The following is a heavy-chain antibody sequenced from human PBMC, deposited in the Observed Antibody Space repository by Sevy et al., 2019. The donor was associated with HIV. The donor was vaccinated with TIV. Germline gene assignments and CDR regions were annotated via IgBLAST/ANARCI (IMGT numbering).Heavy chain of an antibody. Sequence: GGSLRLSCAASGFTCDDYAMHWVRQAPGKGLEWVSGISWNSGSIGYADSVKDRFTISRDNAKNSLYLQMNSLRAEDTALYYCAKGPTRIAAAALNWFDPWGQGTLVTVSS. V-gene: IGHV3-9*01. CDR1: GFTCDDYA. D-gene: IGHD6-13*01. CDR2: ISWNSGSI. J-gene: IGHJ5*02. CDR3: AKGPTRIAAAALNWFDP.